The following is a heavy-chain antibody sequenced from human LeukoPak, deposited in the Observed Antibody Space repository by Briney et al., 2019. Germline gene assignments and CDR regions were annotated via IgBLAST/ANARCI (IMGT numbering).Heavy chain of an antibody. V-gene: IGHV3-30-3*01. CDR3: ARDSWRRGCNYVGDAFDI. CDR2: ISYDETNK. Sequence: GGSLRLSCAASGFTFNTYAMHWVRQAPGKGLEWVAVISYDETNKYYADSVRGRFTISRDNSKNTLYLQMNSLRTEDTAVYYCARDSWRRGCNYVGDAFDIWGQGTMVTVSS. D-gene: IGHD3-16*01. J-gene: IGHJ3*02. CDR1: GFTFNTYA.